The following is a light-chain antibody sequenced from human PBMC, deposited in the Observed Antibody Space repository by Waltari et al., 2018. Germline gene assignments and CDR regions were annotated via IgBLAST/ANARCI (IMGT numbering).Light chain of an antibody. Sequence: QSALTQPASVSGSPGQSITISCTGTSSDVAGDNSVSRYQPHPGKTPKLMIYAVNNRPSGVSNRFSGSKSGNTASLTISGLQAEDEADYYCSSYTISSTRVFGGGTKLTVL. V-gene: IGLV2-14*01. J-gene: IGLJ3*02. CDR1: SSDVAGDNS. CDR2: AVN. CDR3: SSYTISSTRV.